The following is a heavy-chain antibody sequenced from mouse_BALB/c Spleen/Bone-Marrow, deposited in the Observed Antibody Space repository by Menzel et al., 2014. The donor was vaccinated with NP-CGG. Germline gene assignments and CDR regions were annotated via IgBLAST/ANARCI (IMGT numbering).Heavy chain of an antibody. CDR1: GFTFSSYG. J-gene: IGHJ2*01. D-gene: IGHD1-1*01. CDR3: GRNYCGSSYYCDY. V-gene: IGHV5-6*01. CDR2: ISSGGSYT. Sequence: EAQLVESGGDLVKPGGSLKLSCVASGFTFSSYGMSWVRQTPDKRLEWVATISSGGSYTYYPDSVKGRFTISRDNAKNTLYLQMSSLKSEGTAMYYCGRNYCGSSYYCDYWGQGTTLTVSS.